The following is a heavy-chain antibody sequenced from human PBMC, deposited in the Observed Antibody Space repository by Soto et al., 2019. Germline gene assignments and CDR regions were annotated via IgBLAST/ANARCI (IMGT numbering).Heavy chain of an antibody. CDR2: INHSGST. CDR3: ARGPLWYYYDSSGYYY. J-gene: IGHJ4*02. V-gene: IGHV4-34*01. Sequence: PSDTLSLTCAVYGGSFSIYYWSWIRQPPGKGLEWIGEINHSGSTNYNPSLKSRVTISVDTSKNQFSLKLSSVTAADTAVYYCARGPLWYYYDSSGYYYWGQATLVTVSS. CDR1: GGSFSIYY. D-gene: IGHD3-22*01.